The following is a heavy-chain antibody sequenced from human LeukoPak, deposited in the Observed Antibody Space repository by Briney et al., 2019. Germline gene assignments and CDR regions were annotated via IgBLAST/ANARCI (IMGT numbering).Heavy chain of an antibody. CDR3: ARDPRILWFGESNWFDP. CDR1: GYTFTSYA. Sequence: ASVKVSCKASGYTFTSYAMHWVRQAPGQRLEWMGWINAGNGNTKYSQKFQGRVTITRDTSASIAYMELSSLRSEDTAVYYCARDPRILWFGESNWFDPWGQGTLVTVSS. V-gene: IGHV1-3*01. J-gene: IGHJ5*02. CDR2: INAGNGNT. D-gene: IGHD3-10*01.